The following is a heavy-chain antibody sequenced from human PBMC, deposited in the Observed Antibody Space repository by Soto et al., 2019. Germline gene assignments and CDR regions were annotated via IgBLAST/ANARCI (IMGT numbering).Heavy chain of an antibody. CDR3: ARVGPWVPYYYDSSPYTFENWFDP. Sequence: XETLSLTCAVSGYSISSGYYWCWLRQPPGKGLEWIGSIYHVGSTYYNPSLNSRVTLSIDMTNNHVSLILNSVTAADTAVYYCARVGPWVPYYYDSSPYTFENWFDPWGQGTLVTVSS. CDR1: GYSISSGYY. V-gene: IGHV4-38-2*01. D-gene: IGHD3-22*01. CDR2: IYHVGST. J-gene: IGHJ5*02.